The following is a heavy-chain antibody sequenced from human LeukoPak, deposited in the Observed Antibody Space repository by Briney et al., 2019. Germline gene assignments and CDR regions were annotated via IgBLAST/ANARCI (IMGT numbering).Heavy chain of an antibody. V-gene: IGHV4-59*01. CDR3: ASSRFLEWFNY. J-gene: IGHJ4*02. Sequence: SETLSLTCTVSGGSISSYYWSWIRQPPGKGLEWIGYIYYSGSTNYNPSLKSRVTISVDTSKNQFSLKLSSVTAADTAVYYCASSRFLEWFNYWGQGSLVTVSS. D-gene: IGHD3-3*01. CDR1: GGSISSYY. CDR2: IYYSGST.